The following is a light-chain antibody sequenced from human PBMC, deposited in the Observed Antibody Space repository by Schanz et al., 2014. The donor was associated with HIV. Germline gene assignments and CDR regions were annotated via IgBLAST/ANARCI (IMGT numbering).Light chain of an antibody. Sequence: EIVMTQSPATLSVSPGERVTLSCRSSQTVSNNLAWYQQKPGQAPRLLIYGASTRVTGIPARFSGSGSGTEFTLTISSLQTEDVAVYYCQQYYNTPLTFGQGTKVEIK. V-gene: IGKV3-15*01. CDR3: QQYYNTPLT. CDR2: GAS. CDR1: QTVSNN. J-gene: IGKJ1*01.